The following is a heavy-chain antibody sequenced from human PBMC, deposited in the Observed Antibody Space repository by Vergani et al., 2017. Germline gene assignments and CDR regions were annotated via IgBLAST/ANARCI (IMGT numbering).Heavy chain of an antibody. J-gene: IGHJ4*02. Sequence: QVQLVQSGAEVKKPGSSVKVSCKASGGTFSSYTISWVRQAPGQGLEWMGRIIPILGIANYAQKFQGRVTITADKSTSTAYMELSSLRSEDTAVYYCVSGSCYYDFDYWGQGTLVTVSS. V-gene: IGHV1-69*02. D-gene: IGHD3-3*01. CDR3: VSGSCYYDFDY. CDR2: IIPILGIA. CDR1: GGTFSSYT.